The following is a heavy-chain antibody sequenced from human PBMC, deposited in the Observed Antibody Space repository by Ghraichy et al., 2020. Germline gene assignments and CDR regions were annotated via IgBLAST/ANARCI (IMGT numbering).Heavy chain of an antibody. CDR1: GGSISSSSYY. D-gene: IGHD3-10*01. Sequence: SETLSLTCTVSGGSISSSSYYWGWIRQPPGKGLEWIGSIYYSGSTYYNPSLKSRVTISVDTSKNQFSLKLSSVTAADTAVYYCARHRFYMVRGGDFDYWGQGTLVTVSS. V-gene: IGHV4-39*01. CDR3: ARHRFYMVRGGDFDY. J-gene: IGHJ4*02. CDR2: IYYSGST.